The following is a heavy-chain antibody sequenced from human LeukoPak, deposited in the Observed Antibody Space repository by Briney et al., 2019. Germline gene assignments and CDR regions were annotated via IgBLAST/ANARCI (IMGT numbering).Heavy chain of an antibody. Sequence: SETLSLTCTVSGGSISSYYWSWIRQPPGKGLEWIGYIYYSGSTNYNPSLKSRVTISVDTSKNQFSLKLSSVTAADTAVYYCARRPYYGSGKGWFDPWGQGTLVTVSS. J-gene: IGHJ5*02. D-gene: IGHD3-10*01. V-gene: IGHV4-59*08. CDR1: GGSISSYY. CDR3: ARRPYYGSGKGWFDP. CDR2: IYYSGST.